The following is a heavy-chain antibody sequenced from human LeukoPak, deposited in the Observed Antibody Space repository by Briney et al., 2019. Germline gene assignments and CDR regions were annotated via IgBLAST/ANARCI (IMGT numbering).Heavy chain of an antibody. CDR1: GFTFSSYS. CDR3: ARGSQSHPPDFDY. D-gene: IGHD4-11*01. V-gene: IGHV3-48*01. CDR2: ISSSSSTI. Sequence: GGSLRLSCAASGFTFSSYSTNWVRQAPGKGLEWVSYISSSSSTINYADPVKGRFTISRDNAKNSLYLQMNSLRAEDTAVYYYARGSQSHPPDFDYWGQGTLVTVSS. J-gene: IGHJ4*02.